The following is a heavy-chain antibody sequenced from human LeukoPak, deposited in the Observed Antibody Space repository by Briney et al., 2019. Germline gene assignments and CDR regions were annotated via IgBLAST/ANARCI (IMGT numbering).Heavy chain of an antibody. CDR1: GFTFSNYA. CDR2: ISNSGGST. V-gene: IGHV3-23*01. D-gene: IGHD3-16*01. CDR3: AYGHGAFDI. Sequence: GGSLRLSCAASGFTFSNYAMSWVRQAPGKGLEWVSSISNSGGSTYHADSVKGRFTISRDNSKNTLYLQMNSLRAEDTAVYYCAYGHGAFDIWGQGTMVTVSS. J-gene: IGHJ3*02.